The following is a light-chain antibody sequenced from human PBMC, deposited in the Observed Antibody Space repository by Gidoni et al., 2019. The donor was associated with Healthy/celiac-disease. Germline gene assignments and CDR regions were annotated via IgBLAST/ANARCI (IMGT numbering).Light chain of an antibody. CDR1: QSISSW. Sequence: DIHMTQSPSTLSASVGDRVTITCRASQSISSWLAWYQQKPGKAPKLLIYDASSLESGVPSRFSGSGSGTEFTLTISRMQPDDFATYYCKQYNSYPLTFGGGTRVEIK. CDR2: DAS. J-gene: IGKJ4*01. CDR3: KQYNSYPLT. V-gene: IGKV1-5*01.